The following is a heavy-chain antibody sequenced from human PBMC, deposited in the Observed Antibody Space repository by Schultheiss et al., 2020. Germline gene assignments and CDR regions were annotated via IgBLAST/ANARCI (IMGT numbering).Heavy chain of an antibody. CDR3: ARGGNKIVVVVAAIRRGGWFDP. CDR2: INYSGST. V-gene: IGHV4-34*01. CDR1: GGSFSGYY. Sequence: SETLSLTCAVYGGSFSGYYWSWIRQPPGKGLEWIGEINYSGSTNYNPSLKSRVTISVDTSKNQFSLKLSSVTAADTAVYYCARGGNKIVVVVAAIRRGGWFDPWGQGTLVTVSS. J-gene: IGHJ5*02. D-gene: IGHD2-15*01.